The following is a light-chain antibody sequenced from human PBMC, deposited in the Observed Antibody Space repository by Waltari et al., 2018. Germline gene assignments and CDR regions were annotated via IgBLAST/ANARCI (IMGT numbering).Light chain of an antibody. V-gene: IGKV1-12*01. Sequence: DIQMTQSPSSVSASVGDRVTISCRASQDVSTWLAWYQQKPGKAPNLLSYGASSLQSGVPSRFSGSGSGTEFTLTINGLQPEDFATYYCQQTDSFPLTFGGGTKVEIK. J-gene: IGKJ4*01. CDR2: GAS. CDR1: QDVSTW. CDR3: QQTDSFPLT.